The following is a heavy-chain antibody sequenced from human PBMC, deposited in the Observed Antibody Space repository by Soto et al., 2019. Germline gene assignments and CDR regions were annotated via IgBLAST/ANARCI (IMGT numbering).Heavy chain of an antibody. J-gene: IGHJ4*02. D-gene: IGHD2-8*01. V-gene: IGHV3-30*18. CDR1: GFTFSSYN. Sequence: QVQLVEAGGGVVQPGRSLRLSCAASGFTFSSYNMHWVRQAPGKGLEWVAFISYDGSNEYYVDSVKGRFTISSDKSKNTLYLQMNSLRAADTAVYYCAKDKGVPALKYYFDYWGQGTLVTVSS. CDR2: ISYDGSNE. CDR3: AKDKGVPALKYYFDY.